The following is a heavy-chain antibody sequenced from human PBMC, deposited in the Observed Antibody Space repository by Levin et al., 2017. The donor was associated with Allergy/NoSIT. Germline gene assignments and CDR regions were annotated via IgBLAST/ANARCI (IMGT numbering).Heavy chain of an antibody. D-gene: IGHD6-13*01. CDR3: ARGAADGTYHYYYYMDV. CDR2: IWYDGSNK. Sequence: PGGSLRLSCAASGFTFSSFGIHWVRQAPGKGLEWVALIWYDGSNKYYADSVKGRFTISRDNPKNTLYLQVNSLRAEDTAVYCCARGAADGTYHYYYYMDVWGKGTTVTVSS. J-gene: IGHJ6*03. CDR1: GFTFSSFG. V-gene: IGHV3-33*01.